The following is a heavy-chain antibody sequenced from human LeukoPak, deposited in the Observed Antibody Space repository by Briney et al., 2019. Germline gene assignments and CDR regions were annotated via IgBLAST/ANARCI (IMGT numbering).Heavy chain of an antibody. CDR1: GFTFSSYS. Sequence: GGSLRLSCAASGFTFSSYSMNWVRQAPGKGLEWVSYISSSGSTIYYADSVKGRFTISRDNAKNSLYLQMNSLTTEDTAVYYCAKFAEPSTTIDYWGQGTLVTVSS. J-gene: IGHJ4*02. V-gene: IGHV3-48*04. D-gene: IGHD1-26*01. CDR2: ISSSGSTI. CDR3: AKFAEPSTTIDY.